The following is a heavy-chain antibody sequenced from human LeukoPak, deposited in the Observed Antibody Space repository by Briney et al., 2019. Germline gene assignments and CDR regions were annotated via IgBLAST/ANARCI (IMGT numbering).Heavy chain of an antibody. CDR2: IRNSDGMT. Sequence: QPGGSLRLSCDASGFSFNTYTMYWVRQAPGQGLEWVSGIRNSDGMTYYADSVRGRFTISTDNSKNTLYLQMNSLRAEDTALYYCAKGLERESRLDSWGQGTLVTVSS. J-gene: IGHJ4*02. CDR3: AKGLERESRLDS. V-gene: IGHV3-23*01. CDR1: GFSFNTYT. D-gene: IGHD1-1*01.